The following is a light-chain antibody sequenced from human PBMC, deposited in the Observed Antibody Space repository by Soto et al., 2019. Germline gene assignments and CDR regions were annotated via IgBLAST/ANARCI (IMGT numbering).Light chain of an antibody. CDR1: QSISSY. CDR3: EQSYDIPT. J-gene: IGKJ3*01. Sequence: DIQMTQSPSSLSASVGDRVTITCRASQSISSYLNWYQHKPGKAPKVLIYAASSLQSGVPSRFSGSGSGTVFTLTICRLQPEDFSTYYCEQSYDIPTFGPGTKVYSK. V-gene: IGKV1-39*01. CDR2: AAS.